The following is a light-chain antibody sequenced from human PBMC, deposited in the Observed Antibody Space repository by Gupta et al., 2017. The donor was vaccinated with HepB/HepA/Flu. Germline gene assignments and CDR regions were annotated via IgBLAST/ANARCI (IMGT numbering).Light chain of an antibody. V-gene: IGLV2-23*02. J-gene: IGLJ2*01. CDR2: DVN. CDR1: SSDIGTYNL. CDR3: CSFGGSNNVI. Sequence: QSALPQPASVSGSPGQSITISCTGTSSDIGTYNLVSWYQQHPGKAPKLIIYDVNKRPAGVSNRFSGSKSGNTASLTISGLQAEDEADYYCCSFGGSNNVIFGGGTKLTVL.